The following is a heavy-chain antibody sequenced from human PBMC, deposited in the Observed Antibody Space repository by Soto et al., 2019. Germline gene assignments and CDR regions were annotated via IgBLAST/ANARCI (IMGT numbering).Heavy chain of an antibody. CDR1: GFTFSSHA. J-gene: IGHJ4*02. V-gene: IGHV3-23*01. CDR2: ISGSGGST. Sequence: GGSLRLSCAASGFTFSSHAMSWVRQAPGKGLEWVSGISGSGGSTYYADSVKGRFTISRDNSKNTLYLQMNSLRAEDTAVYYCAKHRQGYYDSPFDYWGQGTLVTVSS. CDR3: AKHRQGYYDSPFDY. D-gene: IGHD3-22*01.